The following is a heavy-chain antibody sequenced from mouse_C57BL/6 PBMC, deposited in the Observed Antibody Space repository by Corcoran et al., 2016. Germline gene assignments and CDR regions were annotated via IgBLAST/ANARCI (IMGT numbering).Heavy chain of an antibody. Sequence: EVQLQQSGPELVKPGASVKIPCKASGYTFTDYNMDWVKQSHGKSLEWIGDINPNNGGTIYNQKFKGKATLTVDKSSSTAYMELRSLTSEDTAVYYCARWGGETAQATSWFAYWGQGTLVTVSA. CDR2: INPNNGGT. CDR1: GYTFTDYN. CDR3: ARWGGETAQATSWFAY. D-gene: IGHD3-2*02. V-gene: IGHV1-18*01. J-gene: IGHJ3*01.